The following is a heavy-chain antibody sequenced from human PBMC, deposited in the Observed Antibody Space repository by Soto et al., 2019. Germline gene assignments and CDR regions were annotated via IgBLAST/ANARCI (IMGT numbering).Heavy chain of an antibody. J-gene: IGHJ4*02. CDR1: GFTFSRNS. D-gene: IGHD2-15*01. CDR3: ARDTLRVDLDS. Sequence: EVQLVESGGGLVKPGGSLRLSCEASGFTFSRNSMHWIRQTPGKGLEWVSCISSGSTYMYYADSVKGRFTISRDNAKNSLYLQMNSLTVEDTAVYYCARDTLRVDLDSWGQGTLVTVSS. CDR2: ISSGSTYM. V-gene: IGHV3-21*01.